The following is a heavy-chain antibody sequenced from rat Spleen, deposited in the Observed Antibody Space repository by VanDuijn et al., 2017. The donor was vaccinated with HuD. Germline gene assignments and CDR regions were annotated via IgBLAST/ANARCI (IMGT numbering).Heavy chain of an antibody. D-gene: IGHD1-9*01. CDR3: ARHGYNSYFDY. CDR2: ITYDGSST. J-gene: IGHJ2*01. CDR1: GFTFSNFD. Sequence: EVQLVESGGGLVQPGRSMKLSCAASGFTFSNFDMAWVRQAPTKGLEWVASITYDGSSTYYRDSVKGRFTIYRDNAKSSLYLQRDSLRSEDTATYYCARHGYNSYFDYGGQGVMVTVSS. V-gene: IGHV5-25*01.